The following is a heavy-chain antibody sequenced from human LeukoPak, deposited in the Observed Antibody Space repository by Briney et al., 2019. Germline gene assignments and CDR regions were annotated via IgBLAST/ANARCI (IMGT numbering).Heavy chain of an antibody. V-gene: IGHV4-39*07. Sequence: SETLSLTCTVSGGSISSSSYYWGWIRQPPGKGLEWIGSIYYSGSTYYNPSLKSRVTISVDTSKNQFSLKLSSVTAADTAVYYCARVRGSSWTFNWFDPWGQGTLVTVSS. D-gene: IGHD6-13*01. CDR1: GGSISSSSYY. CDR3: ARVRGSSWTFNWFDP. J-gene: IGHJ5*02. CDR2: IYYSGST.